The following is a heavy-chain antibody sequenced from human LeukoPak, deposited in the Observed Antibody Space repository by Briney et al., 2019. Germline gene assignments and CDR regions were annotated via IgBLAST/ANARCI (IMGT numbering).Heavy chain of an antibody. V-gene: IGHV3-7*01. CDR1: GFTFSTYW. Sequence: GGSLRLSCAASGFTFSTYWMTWVRQAPGKGLEWVANINEDGGGRYYVDSVEGRFTISRDNSKNTLYLQMGSLRAEDTAVYYCARDRPDIAAAGPSFDYWGQGTLVTVSS. J-gene: IGHJ4*02. CDR3: ARDRPDIAAAGPSFDY. D-gene: IGHD6-13*01. CDR2: INEDGGGR.